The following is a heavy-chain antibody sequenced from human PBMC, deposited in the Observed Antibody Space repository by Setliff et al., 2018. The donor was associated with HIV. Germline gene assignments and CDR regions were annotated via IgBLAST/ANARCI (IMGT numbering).Heavy chain of an antibody. D-gene: IGHD5-12*01. CDR1: GFTFSYYW. V-gene: IGHV3-7*01. J-gene: IGHJ3*02. CDR2: MEPYGGEI. Sequence: HPGGSLRLSCAASGFTFSYYWMSWVRRTPGKGLEWVANMEPYGGEINYVDSVKGRFTISRDNAKNSLYLQMDSLRADDTAVYYCVRDRGWSTFDIWGQGTMVTVSS. CDR3: VRDRGWSTFDI.